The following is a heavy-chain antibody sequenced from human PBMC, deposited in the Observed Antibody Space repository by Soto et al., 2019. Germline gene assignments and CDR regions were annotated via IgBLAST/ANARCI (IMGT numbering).Heavy chain of an antibody. D-gene: IGHD2-15*01. CDR1: GGSISSYY. V-gene: IGHV4-59*01. Sequence: PSETLSLTCTVSGGSISSYYWSWIRQPPGKGLEWIGYIYYSGSTNYNPSLKSRVTISVDTSKNQFSLKLSSVTAADTAGYYCARGKGGNCFDYGGKGPLVTV. J-gene: IGHJ4*02. CDR3: ARGKGGNCFDY. CDR2: IYYSGST.